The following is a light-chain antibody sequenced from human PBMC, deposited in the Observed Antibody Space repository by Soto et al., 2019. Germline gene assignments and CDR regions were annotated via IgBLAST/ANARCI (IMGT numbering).Light chain of an antibody. V-gene: IGLV2-14*01. J-gene: IGLJ1*01. Sequence: QSALTQPASVSGSPGQSMTISCTGTSSDGGGYNYVSWYQQHPGKAPKLMIYEVSNRPSGVSNRFSGSKSGNTASLTISGLQAEDEADYYCSSYTSSSTPYVFGTGTKLTVL. CDR1: SSDGGGYNY. CDR3: SSYTSSSTPYV. CDR2: EVS.